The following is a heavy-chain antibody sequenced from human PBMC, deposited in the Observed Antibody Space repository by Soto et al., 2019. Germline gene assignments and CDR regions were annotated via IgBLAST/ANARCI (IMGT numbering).Heavy chain of an antibody. J-gene: IGHJ4*02. CDR2: ISSSSSYI. CDR1: GFTFSSYS. V-gene: IGHV3-21*01. D-gene: IGHD1-7*01. Sequence: GGSLRLSCAASGFTFSSYSMNWVRQAPGKGLEWVSSISSSSSYIYYADSVKGRFTISRDNAKNSLYLQMNSLRAEDTAVYYCAGGKVAGTQDQPPENFDYWGQGTLVTVSS. CDR3: AGGKVAGTQDQPPENFDY.